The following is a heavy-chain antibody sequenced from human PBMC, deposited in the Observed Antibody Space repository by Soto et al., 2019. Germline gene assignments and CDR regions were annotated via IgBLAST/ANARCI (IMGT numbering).Heavy chain of an antibody. CDR2: ISGSGGST. D-gene: IGHD5-12*01. CDR3: ANPSGYEDYYYFDY. Sequence: GGSLRLSCAASGFTFSSYAMSWVRQAPGKGLEWVSAISGSGGSTYYADSVKGRFTISRDNSKNTLYLQMNSLRAEDTAVYYCANPSGYEDYYYFDYWGQGTLVTVSS. CDR1: GFTFSSYA. V-gene: IGHV3-23*01. J-gene: IGHJ4*02.